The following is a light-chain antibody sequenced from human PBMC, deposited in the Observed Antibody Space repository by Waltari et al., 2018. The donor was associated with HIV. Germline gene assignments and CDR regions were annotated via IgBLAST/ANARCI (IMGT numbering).Light chain of an antibody. Sequence: EIVLMQSPGTLSLSPGERATLSCRASQSVSSSYLAWYQQKPGQAPRLLIYGASSRATGIPDRFSGSGSGTDFTLTISRLEPEDFAVYYCQQYGSSPLYSFGQGTKLEIK. CDR3: QQYGSSPLYS. V-gene: IGKV3-20*01. J-gene: IGKJ2*03. CDR1: QSVSSSY. CDR2: GAS.